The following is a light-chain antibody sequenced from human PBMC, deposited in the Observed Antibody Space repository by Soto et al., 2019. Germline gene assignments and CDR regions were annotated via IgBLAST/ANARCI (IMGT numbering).Light chain of an antibody. CDR3: SSDTSSTTRV. J-gene: IGLJ1*01. CDR1: SSDVGGYNS. CDR2: DVS. V-gene: IGLV2-14*01. Sequence: QSALTQPASVSGSPGQSITISCTGTSSDVGGYNSVSWYQQHPGTAPKVMIYDVSNRPSGVSNRFSGSKSGNTASLTISELQAEDAADYYCSSDTSSTTRVFGTGTKLTVL.